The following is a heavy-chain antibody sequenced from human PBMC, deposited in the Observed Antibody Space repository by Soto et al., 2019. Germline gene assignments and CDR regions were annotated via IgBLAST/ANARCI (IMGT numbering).Heavy chain of an antibody. CDR2: IDPSDSYT. V-gene: IGHV5-10-1*01. CDR3: ARQTPYCSGGSCYRGWDDAFDI. CDR1: GYSFTSYW. J-gene: IGHJ3*02. D-gene: IGHD2-15*01. Sequence: GESLKISCKGSGYSFTSYWISWVRQMPGKGLGWVGRIDPSDSYTNYSPSFQGHVTISADKSISTAYLQWGSLKASDTAMYYCARQTPYCSGGSCYRGWDDAFDIWGQGTMVTVSS.